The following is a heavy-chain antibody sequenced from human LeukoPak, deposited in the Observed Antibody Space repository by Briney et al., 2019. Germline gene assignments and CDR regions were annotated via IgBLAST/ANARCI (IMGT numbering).Heavy chain of an antibody. J-gene: IGHJ4*02. CDR2: ISSSSSYT. V-gene: IGHV3-11*05. CDR1: GCTFSDYY. Sequence: PGGSLRLSCAASGCTFSDYYMSWIRQAPGKGLEWVSYISSSSSYTNYADSVKGRFTISRDNAKNSLYLQMNSLRAEDTAVYYCARALRYFDWLLQYYFDYWGQGTLVTVSS. D-gene: IGHD3-9*01. CDR3: ARALRYFDWLLQYYFDY.